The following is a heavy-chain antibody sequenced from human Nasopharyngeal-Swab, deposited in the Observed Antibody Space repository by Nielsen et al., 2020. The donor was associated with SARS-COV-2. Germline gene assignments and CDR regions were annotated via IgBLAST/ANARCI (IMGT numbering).Heavy chain of an antibody. CDR2: IYPGDYDT. V-gene: IGHV5-51*01. D-gene: IGHD6-19*01. Sequence: GESLKISCQGSGYSFTSYWIAWVRQMPGKGLEWMGIIYPGDYDTRYSPSFQGQVTISADKSINTAYLQWSSLKASDTAMYYCAWKSSGWYGSYDYWGQGTLVTVSS. CDR1: GYSFTSYW. J-gene: IGHJ4*02. CDR3: AWKSSGWYGSYDY.